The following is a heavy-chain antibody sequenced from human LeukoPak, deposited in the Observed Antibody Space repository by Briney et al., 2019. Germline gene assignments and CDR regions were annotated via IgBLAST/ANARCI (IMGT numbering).Heavy chain of an antibody. D-gene: IGHD3-16*01. J-gene: IGHJ4*02. V-gene: IGHV3-48*02. CDR2: ISGGSSSI. Sequence: PGGALRLSCAASGFTFSTYSMNWVRQAPGKGREGVSYISGGSSSIYYADSVKGRFSISRDNAKNHLYLQMNSLRDEDTAVYYCARGAGPYYDHVWGSYFDYWGQGTLVTVSS. CDR3: ARGAGPYYDHVWGSYFDY. CDR1: GFTFSTYS.